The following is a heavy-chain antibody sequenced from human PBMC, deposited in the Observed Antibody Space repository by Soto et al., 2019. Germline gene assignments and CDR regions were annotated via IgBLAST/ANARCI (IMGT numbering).Heavy chain of an antibody. D-gene: IGHD5-18*01. CDR3: ARDRFGYSYVFTSDPISYFDY. Sequence: PSQTLSLTCAISGDSVSSNSAAWNWIRQSPSRGLEWLGRTYYRSKWYNDYAVSVKSRITINPDTSKNQFSLQLNSVTPEDTAVYYCARDRFGYSYVFTSDPISYFDYWGQGTLLTVSS. J-gene: IGHJ4*02. CDR1: GDSVSSNSAA. V-gene: IGHV6-1*01. CDR2: TYYRSKWYN.